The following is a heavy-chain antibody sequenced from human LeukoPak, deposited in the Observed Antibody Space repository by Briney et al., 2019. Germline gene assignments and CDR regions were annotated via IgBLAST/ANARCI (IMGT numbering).Heavy chain of an antibody. CDR3: ARDGHRRYHYDSSRRDDAFDI. D-gene: IGHD3-22*01. CDR2: ISVYNGNT. CDR1: GYTFTNYG. Sequence: ASVKVSCKASGYTFTNYGISWVRQAPGQGLEWMGWISVYNGNTNYAQKLQGRVTMTTDTSTSTAYMEVRSLRSDDTAVYYCARDGHRRYHYDSSRRDDAFDIWGQGTMVTVSS. J-gene: IGHJ3*02. V-gene: IGHV1-18*01.